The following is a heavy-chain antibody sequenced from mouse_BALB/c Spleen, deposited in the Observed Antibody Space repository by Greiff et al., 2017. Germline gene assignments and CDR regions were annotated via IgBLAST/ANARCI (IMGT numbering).Heavy chain of an antibody. J-gene: IGHJ3*01. D-gene: IGHD2-4*01. Sequence: EVQLVESGGGLVKPGGSLKLSCAASGFAFSSYDMSWVRQTPEKRLEWVAYISSGGGSTYYPDTVKGRFTISRDNAKNTLYLQMSSLKSEDTAMYYCARRGTTMITFAYWGQGTLVTVSA. CDR1: GFAFSSYD. CDR2: ISSGGGST. CDR3: ARRGTTMITFAY. V-gene: IGHV5-12-1*01.